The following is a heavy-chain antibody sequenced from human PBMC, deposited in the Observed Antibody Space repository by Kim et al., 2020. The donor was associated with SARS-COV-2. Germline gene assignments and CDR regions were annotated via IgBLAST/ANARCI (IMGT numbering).Heavy chain of an antibody. V-gene: IGHV3-53*01. J-gene: IGHJ3*02. CDR3: ARDSPRTAAARDAFDI. CDR2: IYSGGST. D-gene: IGHD6-13*01. Sequence: GGSLRLSCAASGFTVSSNYMSWVRQAPGKGLEWVSVIYSGGSTYYADSVKGRFTISRDNSKNTLYLQMNSLRAEDTAVYYCARDSPRTAAARDAFDIWGQGTMVTVSS. CDR1: GFTVSSNY.